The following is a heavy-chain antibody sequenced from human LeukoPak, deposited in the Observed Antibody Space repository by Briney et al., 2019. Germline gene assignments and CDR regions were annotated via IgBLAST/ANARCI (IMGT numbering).Heavy chain of an antibody. CDR2: IYPGDSDT. V-gene: IGHV5-51*01. D-gene: IGHD3-10*01. CDR1: GYSFTSYW. J-gene: IGHJ3*02. CDR3: ARFIDVSLGSRAFDI. Sequence: GESLKISCKGSGYSFTSYWIGWVRQMPGKGLEWMGIIYPGDSDTRYSPSFQGQVTISADKSISTAYLQWSSLKASDTAMYYCARFIDVSLGSRAFDIWGQGTMVTVSS.